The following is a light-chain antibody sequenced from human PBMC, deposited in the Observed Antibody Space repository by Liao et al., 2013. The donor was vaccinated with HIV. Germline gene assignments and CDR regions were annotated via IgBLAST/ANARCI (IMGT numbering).Light chain of an antibody. J-gene: IGLJ2*01. V-gene: IGLV3-21*01. CDR1: KIGSES. CDR3: QAWDSGTAV. CDR2: QDI. Sequence: SYVLTQPASVSVAPGNTATITCGGGKIGSESVHWYQQRPGQSPVLVIYQDIKRPSRIPERFSGSNSGTTATLSVSGTQAMDEADYYCQAWDSGTAVFGGGTKLTVL.